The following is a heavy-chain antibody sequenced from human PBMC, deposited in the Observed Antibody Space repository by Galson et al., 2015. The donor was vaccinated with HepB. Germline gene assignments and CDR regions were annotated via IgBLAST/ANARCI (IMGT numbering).Heavy chain of an antibody. Sequence: SLRLSCAASGFTFNDYYMSWIRQAPGKGLEWVSYISSSSSYTNYADSVKGRFTISRDNAKNSLYLQMNSLRAEDTAVYYCARGGYYGDCFDYWGQGTLVTVSS. J-gene: IGHJ4*02. CDR1: GFTFNDYY. D-gene: IGHD4-17*01. V-gene: IGHV3-11*06. CDR2: ISSSSSYT. CDR3: ARGGYYGDCFDY.